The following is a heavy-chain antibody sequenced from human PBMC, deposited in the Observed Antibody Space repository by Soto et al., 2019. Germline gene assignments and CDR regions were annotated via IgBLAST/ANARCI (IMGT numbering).Heavy chain of an antibody. CDR2: ISYDGSNK. CDR3: ARDEIVGATTGGY. Sequence: PGGSLRLSCAASGFTFSSYAMHWVRQAPGKGLEWVAVISYDGSNKYYADSAKGRFTISRDNSKNTLYLQMNSLRAEDTAVYYCARDEIVGATTGGYWGQGTLVTVSS. CDR1: GFTFSSYA. D-gene: IGHD1-26*01. V-gene: IGHV3-30-3*01. J-gene: IGHJ4*02.